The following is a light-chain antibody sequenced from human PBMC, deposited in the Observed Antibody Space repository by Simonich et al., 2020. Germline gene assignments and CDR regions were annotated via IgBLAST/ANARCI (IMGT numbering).Light chain of an antibody. Sequence: QSALPQPASLSGSPGQSITISCTGTSSDVGSYNLVFWYQKHPGQAPKLMIYEGSKRPSGVSNRFSGSKSGNTASLTISGLQAEDEADYYCCSYAGSSTVFGGGTKLTVL. CDR1: SSDVGSYNL. J-gene: IGLJ3*02. CDR2: EGS. CDR3: CSYAGSSTV. V-gene: IGLV2-23*01.